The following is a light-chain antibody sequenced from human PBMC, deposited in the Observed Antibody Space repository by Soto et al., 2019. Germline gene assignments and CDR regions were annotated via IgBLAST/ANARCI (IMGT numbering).Light chain of an antibody. V-gene: IGKV4-1*01. Sequence: DIVMTQSPDSLAVSLGERATINCKSSQSVLYSSNNKTYLAWYQQKPGQPPKLLIYWASTRESGVPDRFSGSGSGTDFTLTISSLQAEDVALYFCQQYYTPPFTFGGGTKVDIK. J-gene: IGKJ4*01. CDR2: WAS. CDR1: QSVLYSSNNKTY. CDR3: QQYYTPPFT.